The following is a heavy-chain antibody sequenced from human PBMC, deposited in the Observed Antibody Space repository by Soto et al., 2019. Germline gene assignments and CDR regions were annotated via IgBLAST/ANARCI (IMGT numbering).Heavy chain of an antibody. V-gene: IGHV1-2*04. CDR1: GYTFTGYY. D-gene: IGHD6-25*01. CDR2: INPNSGGT. CDR3: ARDAGSRALGDAFDI. J-gene: IGHJ3*02. Sequence: ASVKVSCKASGYTFTGYYMHWVRQAPGQGLEWMGWINPNSGGTNYAQKFQGWVTMTRDTSSSTAYMELSRLRSDDTAVYYCARDAGSRALGDAFDIWGQGTMVNVSS.